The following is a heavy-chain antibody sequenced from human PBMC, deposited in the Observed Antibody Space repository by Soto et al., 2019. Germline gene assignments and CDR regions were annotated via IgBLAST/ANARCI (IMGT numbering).Heavy chain of an antibody. D-gene: IGHD3-10*01. Sequence: ETLSLTCAVYGGSFSGYYWSWIRQPPGKGLEWIGEINHSGSTYYSPSLKSRVTISVDTSKNQFSLKLNSLTASDTAVYSCARGGSGTWQWFEPWGQGTLVTVSS. J-gene: IGHJ5*02. CDR3: ARGGSGTWQWFEP. CDR2: INHSGST. V-gene: IGHV4-34*01. CDR1: GGSFSGYY.